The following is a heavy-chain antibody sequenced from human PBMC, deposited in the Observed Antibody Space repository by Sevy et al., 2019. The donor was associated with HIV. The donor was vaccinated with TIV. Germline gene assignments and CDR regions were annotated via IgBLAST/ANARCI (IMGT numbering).Heavy chain of an antibody. J-gene: IGHJ6*02. D-gene: IGHD6-6*01. CDR1: GGTFSSYA. CDR3: ARRVSSSDYYYYGMDV. V-gene: IGHV1-69*13. Sequence: ASLKVSCKASGGTFSSYAISWVRQAPGQGLEWMGGIIPIFGTANYAQKFQGRVTITADESTSTAYMELSSLRSEDTAVYYCARRVSSSDYYYYGMDVWGQGTTVTVSS. CDR2: IIPIFGTA.